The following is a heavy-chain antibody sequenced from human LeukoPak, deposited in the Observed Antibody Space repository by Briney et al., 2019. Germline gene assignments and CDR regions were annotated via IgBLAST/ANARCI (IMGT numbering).Heavy chain of an antibody. CDR1: GFTFSSYG. CDR2: IRYDGSNK. D-gene: IGHD3-10*01. Sequence: GGSLRLSCAASGFTFSSYGMHWVRQAPGKGLEWVAFIRYDGSNKYYADSVKGRFTISRDNAKNSLYLQMNSLRDEDTAVYYCARRNYYGSGSLGRPFDYWGQGTLVTVSS. V-gene: IGHV3-30*02. CDR3: ARRNYYGSGSLGRPFDY. J-gene: IGHJ4*02.